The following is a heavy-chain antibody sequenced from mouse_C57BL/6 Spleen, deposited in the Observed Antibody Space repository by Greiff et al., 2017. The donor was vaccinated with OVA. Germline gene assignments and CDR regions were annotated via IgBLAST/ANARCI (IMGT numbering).Heavy chain of an antibody. CDR3: ARYSYSNYWYFDV. D-gene: IGHD2-5*01. CDR1: GYAFSSSW. V-gene: IGHV1-82*01. J-gene: IGHJ1*03. CDR2: IYPGDGDT. Sequence: VQLQQSGPELVKPGASVKISCKASGYAFSSSWMNWVKQRPGKGLEWIGRIYPGDGDTNYNGKFKGKATLTADKSSSTAYMQLSSLTSEDSAVYFCARYSYSNYWYFDVWGTGTTVTVSS.